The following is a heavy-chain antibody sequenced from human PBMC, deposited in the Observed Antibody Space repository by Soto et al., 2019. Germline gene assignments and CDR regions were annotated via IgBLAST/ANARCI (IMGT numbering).Heavy chain of an antibody. J-gene: IGHJ4*02. CDR3: AAQAERPLDF. CDR1: GFTFSSYA. D-gene: IGHD1-1*01. CDR2: ISYDGSNK. V-gene: IGHV3-30-3*01. Sequence: GGSLRLSCAASGFTFSSYAMHWVRQAPGKGLEWVAVISYDGSNKYYADSVKGRFTISRDNSKNTLYLQMNSLRAEDTAVDYCAAQAERPLDFWGQGTLVTVSS.